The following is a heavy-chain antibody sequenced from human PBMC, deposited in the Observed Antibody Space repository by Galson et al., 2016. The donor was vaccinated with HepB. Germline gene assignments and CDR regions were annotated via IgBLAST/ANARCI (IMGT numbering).Heavy chain of an antibody. Sequence: SLRLSCAVSGARFIDAWMAWVRQAPGKGPEWVGRMKSYGSGGTIEYAAFAQDRFSISRDDSKSTLYLQMDSLKTEDTAAYYCVHDFTRQYSLDLWGQGTTVTVSS. J-gene: IGHJ6*02. CDR2: MKSYGSGGTI. CDR1: GARFIDAW. D-gene: IGHD5/OR15-5a*01. V-gene: IGHV3-15*07. CDR3: VHDFTRQYSLDL.